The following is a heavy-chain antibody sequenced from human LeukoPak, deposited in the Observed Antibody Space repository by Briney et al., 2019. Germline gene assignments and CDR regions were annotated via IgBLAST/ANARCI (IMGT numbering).Heavy chain of an antibody. Sequence: GGSLRLSCAASVFTVSKNYMSWVRQAPGGGVEGVSVIFSGGKTYYSDSVKGRFTTSRDTSKNTLFLQMNTLRAEDTAVYYCARGDSSSWYYFDYWGQGTLVTVSS. D-gene: IGHD6-13*01. J-gene: IGHJ4*02. CDR2: IFSGGKT. CDR3: ARGDSSSWYYFDY. CDR1: VFTVSKNY. V-gene: IGHV3-53*01.